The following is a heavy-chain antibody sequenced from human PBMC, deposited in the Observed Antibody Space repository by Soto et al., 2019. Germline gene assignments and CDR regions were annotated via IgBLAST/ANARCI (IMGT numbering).Heavy chain of an antibody. D-gene: IGHD2-2*01. CDR1: GYSFTDYW. V-gene: IGHV5-10-1*01. Sequence: GESLKISCQASGYSFTDYWITWVRQMPGKGLEWMATIDPSDSYVDYSPSFRGHVTFSVDRSITTVYLQWSSLKASDSAMYFCTRRASSSFYHFDFWGQGALVTVSS. J-gene: IGHJ4*02. CDR2: IDPSDSYV. CDR3: TRRASSSFYHFDF.